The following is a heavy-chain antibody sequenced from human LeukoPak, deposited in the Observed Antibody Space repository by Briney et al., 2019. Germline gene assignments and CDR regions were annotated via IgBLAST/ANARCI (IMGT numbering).Heavy chain of an antibody. Sequence: SETLSLTCAVYGGSFSGYYWSWIRQPPGKGLEWIEEINHSGSTNYNPSLKSRVTISVDTSKNQFSLQLNSVTPEDTAVYYCARAQTNAPGSYYFYWFDPWGQGTLVTVSS. V-gene: IGHV4-34*01. J-gene: IGHJ5*02. CDR3: ARAQTNAPGSYYFYWFDP. CDR1: GGSFSGYY. CDR2: INHSGST. D-gene: IGHD1-26*01.